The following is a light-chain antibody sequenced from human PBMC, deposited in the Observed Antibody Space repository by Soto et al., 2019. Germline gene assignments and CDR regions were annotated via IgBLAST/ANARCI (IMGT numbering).Light chain of an antibody. CDR2: GAS. CDR3: QQYNNWPPWT. V-gene: IGKV3-15*01. J-gene: IGKJ1*01. CDR1: QRVSSN. Sequence: EIVMTQSPATLSVSPGERATLSCRASQRVSSNLAWYQQKPGQAHRLLIYGASTRATGIPARLSGSGSETEFTLTISGLQSEDFAVYYCQQYNNWPPWTFGQGTKVEIK.